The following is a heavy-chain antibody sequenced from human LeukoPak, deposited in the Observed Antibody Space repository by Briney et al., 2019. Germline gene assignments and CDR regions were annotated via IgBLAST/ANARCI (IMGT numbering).Heavy chain of an antibody. Sequence: GGSLKLSCAASGFTVSSNYMSWVRQAPGKGLEWVSVIYSGGSTYYADSVKGRFTISRDNSKNTPHLQMNSLRVEDTAVYYCARRLYSSGWYDAFDIWGQGTMVTVSS. CDR2: IYSGGST. J-gene: IGHJ3*02. V-gene: IGHV3-53*01. D-gene: IGHD6-19*01. CDR3: ARRLYSSGWYDAFDI. CDR1: GFTVSSNY.